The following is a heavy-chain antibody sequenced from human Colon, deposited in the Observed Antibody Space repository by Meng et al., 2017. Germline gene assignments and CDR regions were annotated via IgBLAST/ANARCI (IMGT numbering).Heavy chain of an antibody. J-gene: IGHJ6*02. Sequence: GSLRLSFAVYGGSFSGYYWSWIRQPPGKGLQWIGEINHSGSTNYNPSLKSRVTISVDTSKNQFSLKLTSVAATDTGIYYCARGATSSSSVYYYYGLDVWGQGTTVTVSS. CDR2: INHSGST. CDR1: GGSFSGYY. CDR3: ARGATSSSSVYYYYGLDV. D-gene: IGHD6-13*01. V-gene: IGHV4-34*01.